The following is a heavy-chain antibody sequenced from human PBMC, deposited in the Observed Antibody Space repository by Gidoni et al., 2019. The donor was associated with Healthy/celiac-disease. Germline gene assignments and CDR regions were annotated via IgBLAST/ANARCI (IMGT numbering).Heavy chain of an antibody. CDR1: GYSFTSYW. Sequence: EVQLVQSGAEVKKPGESLRISGKGSGYSFTSYWISWGRQMPGKGLEWMGRIYPSDSYTNYSPSFQGHVTISADKSISTAYLQWSSLKASDTAMYYCARGWRVQYYYDSSGSTSPLDYWGQGTLVTVSS. V-gene: IGHV5-10-1*03. CDR3: ARGWRVQYYYDSSGSTSPLDY. CDR2: IYPSDSYT. D-gene: IGHD3-22*01. J-gene: IGHJ4*02.